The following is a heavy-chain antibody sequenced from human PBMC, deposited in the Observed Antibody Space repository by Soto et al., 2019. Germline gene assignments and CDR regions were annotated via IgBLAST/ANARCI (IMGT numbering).Heavy chain of an antibody. CDR2: IIDSGGRT. CDR1: GFTFSNYA. CDR3: AKSSQSWNYYYFVMDV. J-gene: IGHJ6*02. D-gene: IGHD3-3*01. V-gene: IGHV3-23*01. Sequence: XGSLKLSCAASGFTFSNYAMSWVRQAPGKGLEWVSGIIDSGGRTYYSDSVKGRFTISRDNSKNTLYLQMNRLRAEDTAVYYCAKSSQSWNYYYFVMDVWGHGNTVTVSS.